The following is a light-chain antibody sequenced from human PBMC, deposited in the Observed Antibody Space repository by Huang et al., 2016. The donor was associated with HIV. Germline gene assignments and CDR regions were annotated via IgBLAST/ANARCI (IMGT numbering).Light chain of an antibody. V-gene: IGKV2-28*01. CDR2: LGS. J-gene: IGKJ2*01. CDR3: MEALKTPYT. Sequence: DIVMIQSPLSLPVTPGEPASISCRSSQSLLHTNAYNYLDWYLQKPGQSPQLRLYLGSSRASGVPDRFSGGGSGTRFSLNISRVEAEDAGIYYCMEALKTPYTFGQGTKLEIK. CDR1: QSLLHTNAYNY.